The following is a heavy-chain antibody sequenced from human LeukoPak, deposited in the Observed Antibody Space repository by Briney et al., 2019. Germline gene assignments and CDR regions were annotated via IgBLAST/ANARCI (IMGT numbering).Heavy chain of an antibody. J-gene: IGHJ4*02. Sequence: SVKISCKASGGTFSSYAISWVRQAPGQGLEWMGGIIPIFGTANYAQKFQGRVTITTDESTSTAYMELSSLRSEDTAVYYCARNVGYYYDSSGYYYWGQGTLVTVSS. CDR2: IIPIFGTA. CDR3: ARNVGYYYDSSGYYY. CDR1: GGTFSSYA. V-gene: IGHV1-69*05. D-gene: IGHD3-22*01.